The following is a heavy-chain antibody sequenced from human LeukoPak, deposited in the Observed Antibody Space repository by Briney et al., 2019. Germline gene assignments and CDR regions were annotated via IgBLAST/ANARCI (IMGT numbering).Heavy chain of an antibody. D-gene: IGHD1-26*01. CDR1: GFTFSDYS. J-gene: IGHJ4*02. CDR3: ARTILLGGYTGFDY. V-gene: IGHV3-48*01. CDR2: ISGSSTTI. Sequence: GGSLRLSCAASGFTFSDYSMNWVRQAPGKGLEWVSYISGSSTTIYYADSVKGRFTISRDNVKNSLYLHLNSLRAEDTAVYYCARTILLGGYTGFDYWGQGALVTVSS.